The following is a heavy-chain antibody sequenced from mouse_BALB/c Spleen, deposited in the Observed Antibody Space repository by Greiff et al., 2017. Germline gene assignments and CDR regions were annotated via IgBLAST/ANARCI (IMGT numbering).Heavy chain of an antibody. J-gene: IGHJ1*01. CDR1: GDSITSGY. CDR3: ARPYDYDWYFDV. CDR2: ISYSGST. V-gene: IGHV3-8*02. D-gene: IGHD2-4*01. Sequence: EVQLQQSGPSLVKPSQTLSLTCSVTGDSITSGYWNWSRKFPGNKLEYMGYISYSGSTYYNPSLKSRISITRDTSKNQYYLQLNSVTTEDTATYYCARPYDYDWYFDVWGAGTTVTVSS.